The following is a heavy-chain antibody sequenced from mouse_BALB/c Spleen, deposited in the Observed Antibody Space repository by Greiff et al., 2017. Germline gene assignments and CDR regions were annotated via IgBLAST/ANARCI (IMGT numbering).Heavy chain of an antibody. CDR2: INSNGGST. J-gene: IGHJ2*01. CDR3: ARHWSHFDY. Sequence: DVKLVESGGGLVKLGGSLKLSCAASGFTFSSYYMSWVRQTPEKRLELVAAINSNGGSTYYPDTVKGRFTISRDNAKNTLYLQMSSLKSEDTALYYCARHWSHFDYWGQGTTLTVSS. CDR1: GFTFSSYY. V-gene: IGHV5-6-2*01.